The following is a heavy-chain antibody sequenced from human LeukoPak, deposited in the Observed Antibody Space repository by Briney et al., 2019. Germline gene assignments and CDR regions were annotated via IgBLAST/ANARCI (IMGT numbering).Heavy chain of an antibody. CDR2: MNPNSGNT. CDR1: GYTFTSYD. Sequence: ASVKVSCKASGYTFTSYDINWVRQATGQELEWMGWMNPNSGNTGYAQKFQGRVTMTRNTSISTAYMELSSLRSEDTAVYYCARNRYQLLYTTYYYYYGMDVWGQGTTVTVSS. D-gene: IGHD2-2*02. V-gene: IGHV1-8*01. J-gene: IGHJ6*02. CDR3: ARNRYQLLYTTYYYYYGMDV.